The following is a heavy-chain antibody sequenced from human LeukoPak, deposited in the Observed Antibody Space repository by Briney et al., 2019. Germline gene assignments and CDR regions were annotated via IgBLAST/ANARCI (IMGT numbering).Heavy chain of an antibody. J-gene: IGHJ4*02. V-gene: IGHV4-59*01. Sequence: SETLSLTCTVSGGSISSSYWSWIRQPPGKGLEWIGYIYYSGSTNYNPSLKSRVTISVDTSKNQFSLKLSSVTAADTAVYYCARAFEADYYDSSGYYYVPRTFDYWGQGTLVTVSS. CDR3: ARAFEADYYDSSGYYYVPRTFDY. CDR2: IYYSGST. D-gene: IGHD3-22*01. CDR1: GGSISSSY.